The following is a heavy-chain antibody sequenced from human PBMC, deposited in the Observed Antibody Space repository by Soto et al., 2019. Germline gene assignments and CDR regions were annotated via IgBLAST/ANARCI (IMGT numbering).Heavy chain of an antibody. CDR1: GDSYSISTYS. D-gene: IGHD6-19*01. V-gene: IGHV4-30-2*01. J-gene: IGHJ5*02. CDR3: AGMPYTSGLRFDP. Sequence: LCLTCNMSGDSYSISTYSWSWIRQPPGKALQWIGFIYQSGVTSYNPSLASRVSISLDRSNNQCSLKLKSVTAADTAVYFCAGMPYTSGLRFDPWGPGTLVTVPQ. CDR2: IYQSGVT.